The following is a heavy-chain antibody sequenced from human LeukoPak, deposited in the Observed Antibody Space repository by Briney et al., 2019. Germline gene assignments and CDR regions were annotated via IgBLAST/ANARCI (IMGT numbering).Heavy chain of an antibody. D-gene: IGHD2-21*02. CDR2: IRNKAKSYTT. J-gene: IGHJ4*02. CDR3: ASSGVTRYYFDY. CDR1: GFTFSDHY. Sequence: GGSLRLSCAASGFTFSDHYMDWARQAPGKGLEWIGRIRNKAKSYTTHYAASVKGRFISSRDDSKNSLYLQMNSLRAEDTAVYYCASSGVTRYYFDYWGQGTLVTVSS. V-gene: IGHV3-72*01.